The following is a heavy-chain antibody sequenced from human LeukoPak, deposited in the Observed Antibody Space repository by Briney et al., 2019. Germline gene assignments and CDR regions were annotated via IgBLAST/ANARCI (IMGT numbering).Heavy chain of an antibody. CDR3: ARDVISTTMLRGLIAGAFDS. J-gene: IGHJ5*01. D-gene: IGHD3-10*01. CDR2: IYTSGST. CDR1: GGSISSYY. Sequence: SETLSLTCTVSGGSISSYYWSWIRQPAGKGLEWIGRIYTSGSTNYNPSLKSRVTMSVDTSKNQFSLKLTSVTAADTAVYYCARDVISTTMLRGLIAGAFDSWGQGILVTVSS. V-gene: IGHV4-4*07.